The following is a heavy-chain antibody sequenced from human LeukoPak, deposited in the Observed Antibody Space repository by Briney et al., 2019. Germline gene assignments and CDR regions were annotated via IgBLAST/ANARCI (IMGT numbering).Heavy chain of an antibody. V-gene: IGHV4-31*03. CDR2: IYYSGST. CDR3: SGTMVRGVIISFDY. J-gene: IGHJ4*02. Sequence: SGTLSLTCTVSGGSISSGGYYWSWIRQHPGKGLEWIGYIYYSGSTYYNPSLKSRVTISVDTSKNQFSLKLSSVTAADTAVYYCSGTMVRGVIISFDYWGQGTLVAVSS. CDR1: GGSISSGGYY. D-gene: IGHD3-10*01.